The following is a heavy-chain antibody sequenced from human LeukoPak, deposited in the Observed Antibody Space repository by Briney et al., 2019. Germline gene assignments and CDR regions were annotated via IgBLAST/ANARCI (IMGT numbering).Heavy chain of an antibody. CDR1: GFTFSSYW. CDR2: IHPDGSES. V-gene: IGHV3-7*04. D-gene: IGHD6-19*01. Sequence: GGSLRLSCTDSGFTFSSYWMGWARQAPGKGLEWVANIHPDGSESHYVDSVKGRFTISRDNAKNSLYLQMNSLRAEDTAVYYCARDRGWYRADYWGQGTLVTVSS. CDR3: ARDRGWYRADY. J-gene: IGHJ4*02.